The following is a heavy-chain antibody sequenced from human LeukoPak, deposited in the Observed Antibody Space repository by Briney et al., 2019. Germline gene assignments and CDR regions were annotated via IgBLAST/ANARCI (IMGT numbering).Heavy chain of an antibody. CDR2: IIPIFGTA. Sequence: GASVKVSCKASGGTFSSYAISWVRQAPGQGLEWMGGIIPIFGTANYAQKFQGRVTITADESTSTAYMELSSLRSEDTAVYYCARTTYYYDSSGYSSYYYYMDVWGKGTTVAISS. J-gene: IGHJ6*03. D-gene: IGHD3-22*01. CDR1: GGTFSSYA. CDR3: ARTTYYYDSSGYSSYYYYMDV. V-gene: IGHV1-69*13.